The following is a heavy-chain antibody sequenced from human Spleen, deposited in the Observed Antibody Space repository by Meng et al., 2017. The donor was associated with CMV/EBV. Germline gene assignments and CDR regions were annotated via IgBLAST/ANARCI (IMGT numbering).Heavy chain of an antibody. D-gene: IGHD6-19*01. J-gene: IGHJ4*02. CDR3: AKDHVAVTGIGPLFDS. Sequence: ETLSLTCAASGFNFANYAMTWIRQAPGKGLEWVSTITPGVRTHYADSVKGRFIISRDISKDTLYLQMHSLRAEDTAVYYCAKDHVAVTGIGPLFDSWGQGTLVTVSS. CDR2: ITPGVRT. V-gene: IGHV3-23*01. CDR1: GFNFANYA.